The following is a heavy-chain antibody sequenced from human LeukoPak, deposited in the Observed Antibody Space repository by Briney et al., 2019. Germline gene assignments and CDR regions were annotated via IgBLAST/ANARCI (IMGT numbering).Heavy chain of an antibody. D-gene: IGHD2-15*01. Sequence: GGSLRLSCAASGFTFSSYAMSWVRQAPGKGLEWVSAISGSGGSTYYADSVKGRFTISRDNSKNTLYLQMNSLRAEDTAVYYCAKGGRFYCSGGSCYSKYYYYYMDVWGKGTTVTVSS. V-gene: IGHV3-23*01. CDR1: GFTFSSYA. J-gene: IGHJ6*03. CDR2: ISGSGGST. CDR3: AKGGRFYCSGGSCYSKYYYYYMDV.